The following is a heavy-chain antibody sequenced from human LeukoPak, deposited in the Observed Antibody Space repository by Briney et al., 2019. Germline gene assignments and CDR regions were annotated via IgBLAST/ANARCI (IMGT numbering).Heavy chain of an antibody. V-gene: IGHV1-69*04. CDR3: ARNGGPYYYYGMDV. J-gene: IGHJ6*02. CDR2: IITIHGVA. D-gene: IGHD2-8*01. Sequence: GASLKVSCEASGYTPTSYDTRWVRHATEQGLEWMGRIITIHGVAKYQQKFQGRVTMTAYKSTSTAYMELSSMRSEDTGVYYCARNGGPYYYYGMDVWGQGTTVTVSS. CDR1: GYTPTSYD.